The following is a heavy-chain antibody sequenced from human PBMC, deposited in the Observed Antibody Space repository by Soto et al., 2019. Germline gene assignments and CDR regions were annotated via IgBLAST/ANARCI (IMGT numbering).Heavy chain of an antibody. CDR1: GGSFSGYY. CDR3: ARVQLLWFGELVPYYFDY. J-gene: IGHJ4*02. Sequence: SETLSLTCAVYGGSFSGYYWSWIRQPPGRGLEWIGEINHSGSTNYNPSLKSRVTISVDTSKNQFSLKLSSVTAADTAVYYCARVQLLWFGELVPYYFDYWGQGTLVTVS. V-gene: IGHV4-34*01. D-gene: IGHD3-10*01. CDR2: INHSGST.